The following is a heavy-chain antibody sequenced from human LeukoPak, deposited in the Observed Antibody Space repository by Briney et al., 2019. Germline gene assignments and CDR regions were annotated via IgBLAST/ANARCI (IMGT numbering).Heavy chain of an antibody. CDR2: ITGSGGDT. CDR3: AKGSRDSRPYYFDF. J-gene: IGHJ4*02. V-gene: IGHV3-23*01. CDR1: GFTFNIYA. D-gene: IGHD3-10*01. Sequence: GGSLRLSGAASGFTFNIYAMSWVRQAPGKVLEWVSAITGSGGDTYHADSVKGRFTISRDNSKNTLYLQMNSLRAEDTAVYYCAKGSRDSRPYYFDFWGQGTLVTVSS.